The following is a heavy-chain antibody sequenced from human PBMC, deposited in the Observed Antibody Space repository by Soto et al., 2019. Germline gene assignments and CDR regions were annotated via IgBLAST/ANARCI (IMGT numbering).Heavy chain of an antibody. V-gene: IGHV1-2*02. CDR2: INPNSGGT. D-gene: IGHD5-12*01. CDR3: ARGNEKPLSLGYSGYDPTGYYYYMDV. J-gene: IGHJ6*03. Sequence: QVQLVQSGAEVKKPGASVKVSCKASGYTFTGYYMHWVRQAPGQGLEWMGWINPNSGGTNYAQKFQGGVTMTRDTSISTAYMELSRLRSDDTAVYYCARGNEKPLSLGYSGYDPTGYYYYMDVWGKGTTVTVSS. CDR1: GYTFTGYY.